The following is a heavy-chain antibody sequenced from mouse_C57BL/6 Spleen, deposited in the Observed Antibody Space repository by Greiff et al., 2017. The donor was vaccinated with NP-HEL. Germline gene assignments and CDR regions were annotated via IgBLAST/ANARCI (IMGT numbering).Heavy chain of an antibody. CDR2: IDPSDSET. CDR3: ASYGPSTAWFAY. D-gene: IGHD1-2*01. Sequence: QVQLQQPGAELVRPGSSVKLSCKASGYTFTSYWMHWVKQRPIQGLEWIGNIDPSDSETHYNQKFKDKATLTVDKSSSTAYMQLSSLTSEDSAVYSFASYGPSTAWFAYWGQGTLVTVSA. J-gene: IGHJ3*01. V-gene: IGHV1-52*01. CDR1: GYTFTSYW.